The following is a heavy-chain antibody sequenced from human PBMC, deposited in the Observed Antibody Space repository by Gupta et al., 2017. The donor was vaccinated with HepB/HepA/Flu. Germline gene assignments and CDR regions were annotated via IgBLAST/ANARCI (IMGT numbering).Heavy chain of an antibody. D-gene: IGHD1-26*01. CDR2: MYKDGSEK. V-gene: IGHV3-7*01. CDR3: ARGAYSGSHDY. J-gene: IGHJ4*02. CDR1: GLPFSSYC. Sequence: VQLVEFGGGLVQPGGSLKPSCATPGLPFSSYCMNWVRQTPEKGLEWVANMYKDGSEKYNVGSVKGRFTISRDNAKNSLYLQMNSLRAEDTAVYYCARGAYSGSHDYWGQGTRVTVSS.